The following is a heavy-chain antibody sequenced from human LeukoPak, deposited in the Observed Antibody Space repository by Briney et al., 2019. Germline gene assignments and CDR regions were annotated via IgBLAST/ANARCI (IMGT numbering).Heavy chain of an antibody. V-gene: IGHV5-51*01. J-gene: IGHJ4*02. CDR1: GYSFATHW. D-gene: IGHD4-17*01. Sequence: GEALKISCKGSGYSFATHWIAWVRQMPGKGLEWMAIIYPGDSDTRYSPSFEGQVAVSADKSINTAYLQWSSLKASDTAIYYCARRYYGDYLDFLDFWGQGTLVTVSS. CDR2: IYPGDSDT. CDR3: ARRYYGDYLDFLDF.